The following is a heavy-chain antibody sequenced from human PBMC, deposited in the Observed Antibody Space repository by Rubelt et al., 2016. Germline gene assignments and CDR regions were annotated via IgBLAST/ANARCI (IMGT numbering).Heavy chain of an antibody. CDR2: IIPIFGTA. Sequence: GGTFGSYAISWVRQAPGQGLEWMGGIIPIFGTANYAQKFQGRVTITADKSTSTAYMELSSLRSENTAVYYCARYYYGSGRSGPFDYWGQGTLVTVSS. D-gene: IGHD3-10*01. CDR1: GGTFGSYA. CDR3: ARYYYGSGRSGPFDY. J-gene: IGHJ4*02. V-gene: IGHV1-69*06.